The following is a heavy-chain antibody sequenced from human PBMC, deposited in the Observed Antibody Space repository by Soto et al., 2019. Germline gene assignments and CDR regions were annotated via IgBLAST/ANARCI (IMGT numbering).Heavy chain of an antibody. Sequence: PSQTLSLTCAISGDSVSSNSAAWNWIRQSPSRGLEWLGRTYYRSKWYNDYAVSVKSRITINPDTSKNQFSPQLNSVTPEDTAVYYCARDIVATIIPSNITWAFDSWGQGTMVTVSS. D-gene: IGHD5-12*01. CDR1: GDSVSSNSAA. J-gene: IGHJ3*02. CDR2: TYYRSKWYN. CDR3: ARDIVATIIPSNITWAFDS. V-gene: IGHV6-1*01.